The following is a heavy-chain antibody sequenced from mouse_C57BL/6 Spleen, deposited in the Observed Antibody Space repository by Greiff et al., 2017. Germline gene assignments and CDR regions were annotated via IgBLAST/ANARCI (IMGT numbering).Heavy chain of an antibody. CDR2: IYPGSGNT. J-gene: IGHJ4*01. CDR1: GYSFTSYY. CDR3: ARAIYYGNYDYAMDY. D-gene: IGHD2-1*01. Sequence: VQLQQSGPELVKPGASVKISCKASGYSFTSYYIHWVKQRPGQGLEWIGWIYPGSGNTKYNEKFKGKATLTADTSSSTAYMQLSSLTSEDSAVYYCARAIYYGNYDYAMDYWGQGTSVTVSS. V-gene: IGHV1-66*01.